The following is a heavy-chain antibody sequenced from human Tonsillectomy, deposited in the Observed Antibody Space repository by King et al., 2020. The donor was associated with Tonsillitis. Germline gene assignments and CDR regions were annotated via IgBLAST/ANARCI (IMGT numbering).Heavy chain of an antibody. J-gene: IGHJ6*02. D-gene: IGHD2-2*01. CDR1: GFTVSSNY. CDR3: VSSSTSPAEAYYYYGMDV. V-gene: IGHV3-53*01. Sequence: VQLVESGGGLIQPGGSLRLSCAASGFTVSSNYMSWVRQAPGKGLEWVSVIYSGGSTYYADSVKGRFTISRDNSKNTLYLQMNSLRAEDTAVYYCVSSSTSPAEAYYYYGMDVWGQGTTVTVSS. CDR2: IYSGGST.